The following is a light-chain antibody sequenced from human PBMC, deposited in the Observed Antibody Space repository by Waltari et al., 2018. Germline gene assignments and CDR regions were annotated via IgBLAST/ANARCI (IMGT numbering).Light chain of an antibody. CDR2: EGS. Sequence: QSALTQPASVSGSPGQSITISCTGTSSDVGGYNLFSWYQQHPGKAPKPMIYEGSKRPSGVSTRFSGSKSGNTASLTIAGLQAEDEADYYCCSYAGSSTWVFGGGTKLTVL. J-gene: IGLJ3*02. V-gene: IGLV2-23*01. CDR1: SSDVGGYNL. CDR3: CSYAGSSTWV.